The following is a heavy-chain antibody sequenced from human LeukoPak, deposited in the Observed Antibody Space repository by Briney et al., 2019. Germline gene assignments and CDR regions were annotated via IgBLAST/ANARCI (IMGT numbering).Heavy chain of an antibody. D-gene: IGHD3-10*01. CDR1: GYTFTGYY. CDR3: ATNILVRDIINWFDP. V-gene: IGHV1-2*02. CDR2: INPNSGGT. Sequence: ASVKVSCKASGYTFTGYYMHWVRQAPGQGLEWMGWINPNSGGTNYAQKFQGRVTMTRDTSISTAYMELSRLRSADTAVYYCATNILVRDIINWFDPWGQGTLVTVSS. J-gene: IGHJ5*02.